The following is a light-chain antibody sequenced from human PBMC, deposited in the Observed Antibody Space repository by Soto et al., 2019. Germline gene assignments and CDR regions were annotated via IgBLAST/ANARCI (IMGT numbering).Light chain of an antibody. CDR1: QSVLYSSNNKNY. CDR2: WAS. J-gene: IGKJ2*01. V-gene: IGKV4-1*01. Sequence: DIVMTQSPDSLAVSLGERATINCKSSQSVLYSSNNKNYLAWYQQRPGQPPKLLIYWASTRESGVPDRFSGRGSGTDFTLTITIRQAEDVAVYYCQQYESTPPIFGQRTKLEIK. CDR3: QQYESTPPI.